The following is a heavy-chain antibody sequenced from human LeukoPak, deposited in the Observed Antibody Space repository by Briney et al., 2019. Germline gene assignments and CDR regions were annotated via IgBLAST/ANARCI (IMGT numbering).Heavy chain of an antibody. CDR1: GXSFSGYF. Sequence: SDTLSLICAVYGXSFSGYFRSWIRQPPAKGLESIVDLNHSGSTNYTTSPKNRVTISLDTSKNQSSLKLSSLTAADTAVYYCASDQGYCSDDNCYRGWFDPWGQGTPVTVSS. J-gene: IGHJ5*02. CDR2: LNHSGST. D-gene: IGHD2-15*01. V-gene: IGHV4-34*01. CDR3: ASDQGYCSDDNCYRGWFDP.